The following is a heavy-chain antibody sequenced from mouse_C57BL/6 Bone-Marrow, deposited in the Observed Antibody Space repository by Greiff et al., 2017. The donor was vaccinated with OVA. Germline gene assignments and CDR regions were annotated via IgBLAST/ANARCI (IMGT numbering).Heavy chain of an antibody. CDR2: IDPSDSET. D-gene: IGHD2-4*01. CDR1: GYTFTSYW. CDR3: ARWGYYDYDGGADY. V-gene: IGHV1-52*01. Sequence: QVQLQQPGAELVRPGSSVKLSCKASGYTFTSYWMHWVKQRPIQGLEWIGNIDPSDSETHYNQKFKDKATLTVDKSSSTAYMQLSSLTSEDSAVYYCARWGYYDYDGGADYWGQGTSVTVSS. J-gene: IGHJ4*01.